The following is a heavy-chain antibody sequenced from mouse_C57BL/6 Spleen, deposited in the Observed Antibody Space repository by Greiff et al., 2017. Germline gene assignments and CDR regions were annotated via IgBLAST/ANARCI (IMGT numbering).Heavy chain of an antibody. CDR1: GYTFTSYW. J-gene: IGHJ2*01. CDR3: ARDYGSLDYFDY. CDR2: IDPSDSET. Sequence: VQLQQPGAELVRPGSSVKLSCKASGYTFTSYWMPWVKQRPIQGLEWIGNIDPSDSETHYNQKFKDKATLTVDKSSSTAYMQLSSLTSEDSAVSYCARDYGSLDYFDYWGQGTTLTVSS. D-gene: IGHD1-1*01. V-gene: IGHV1-52*01.